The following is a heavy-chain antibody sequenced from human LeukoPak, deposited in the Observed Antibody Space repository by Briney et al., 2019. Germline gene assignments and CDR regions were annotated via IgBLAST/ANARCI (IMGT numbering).Heavy chain of an antibody. J-gene: IGHJ4*02. CDR3: AKETERLGELSFDY. D-gene: IGHD3-16*02. V-gene: IGHV3-23*01. Sequence: GGSLRLSCAASGFTFSSSVMSWVRQAPGKGLEWISGISGSGGSTYYADSVKGRFIISRDNSKNTLYLQMNSLRAEDTAVYYCAKETERLGELSFDYWGQGTLVTVSS. CDR2: ISGSGGST. CDR1: GFTFSSSV.